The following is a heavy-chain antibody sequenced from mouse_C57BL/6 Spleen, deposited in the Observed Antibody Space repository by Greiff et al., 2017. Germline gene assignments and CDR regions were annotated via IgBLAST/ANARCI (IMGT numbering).Heavy chain of an antibody. Sequence: VQLQESGAELVKPGASVKISCKASGYAFSSYWMNWVKQRPGKGLEWIGQIYPGDGDTNYNGKFKGKATLTADKSSSTAYMQLSSLTSEDSAGYVCARYYYDYDDGLYYAMDYWGQGTSGTVSS. CDR2: IYPGDGDT. CDR3: ARYYYDYDDGLYYAMDY. J-gene: IGHJ4*01. V-gene: IGHV1-80*01. CDR1: GYAFSSYW. D-gene: IGHD2-4*01.